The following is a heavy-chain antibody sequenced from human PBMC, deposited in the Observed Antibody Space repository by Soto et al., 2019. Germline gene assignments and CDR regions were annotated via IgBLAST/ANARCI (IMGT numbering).Heavy chain of an antibody. J-gene: IGHJ4*02. V-gene: IGHV4-4*02. CDR2: IFHGGST. Sequence: QVQLQESGPGLVKPSGTLSLTCAVSGGSIRSNNWWSWVRQPPGKGLEWIGEIFHGGSTYYNPSLKTRVTISLDKSKIQFSLKLSSVTAADTAVYYCARVYSGSYSDYWGQGTLVTVSS. CDR1: GGSIRSNNW. D-gene: IGHD1-26*01. CDR3: ARVYSGSYSDY.